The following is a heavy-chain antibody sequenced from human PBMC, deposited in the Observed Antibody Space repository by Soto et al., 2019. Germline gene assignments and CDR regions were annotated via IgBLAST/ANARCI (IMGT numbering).Heavy chain of an antibody. J-gene: IGHJ5*02. CDR2: LIGGHYGT. CDR3: AKGKSTGDIDWFDP. Sequence: PGGSLRLSCTASGFILQNYAMAWVRQAPGKGLEWVSTLIGGHYGTAYSYSVKGRFTVSRDNSKNCLYLQMNSLGVEDTAMYFCAKGKSTGDIDWFDPWGQGSLVTVSS. D-gene: IGHD3-10*01. V-gene: IGHV3-23*01. CDR1: GFILQNYA.